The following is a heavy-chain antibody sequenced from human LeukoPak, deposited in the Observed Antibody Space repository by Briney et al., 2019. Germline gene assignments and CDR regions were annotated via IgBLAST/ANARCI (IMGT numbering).Heavy chain of an antibody. Sequence: GGPLRLSCAASGFTFSSYAMHWVRQAPGKGLEWVAVISYDGSNKYYADSVKGRFTISRDNSKNTLYLQMNSLRAEDTAVYYCARGNPYYYDSSGHDYWGQGTLVTVSS. CDR1: GFTFSSYA. J-gene: IGHJ4*02. D-gene: IGHD3-22*01. CDR3: ARGNPYYYDSSGHDY. CDR2: ISYDGSNK. V-gene: IGHV3-30-3*01.